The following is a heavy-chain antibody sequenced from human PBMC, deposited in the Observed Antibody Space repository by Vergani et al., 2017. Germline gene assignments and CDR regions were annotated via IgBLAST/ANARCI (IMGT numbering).Heavy chain of an antibody. CDR1: GFTFSSYS. V-gene: IGHV3-21*01. J-gene: IGHJ4*02. Sequence: EVQLVESGGGLVKPGWSLRLSCVASGFTFSSYSMTWVRQAPGKGLDWVASISSSSNYIYYADSVKGRFTISRDNAKNSLFLQMNSLRAEDTAVYYCARALSNYYDSSGGDYWGQGTLVTVSS. CDR3: ARALSNYYDSSGGDY. CDR2: ISSSSNYI. D-gene: IGHD3-22*01.